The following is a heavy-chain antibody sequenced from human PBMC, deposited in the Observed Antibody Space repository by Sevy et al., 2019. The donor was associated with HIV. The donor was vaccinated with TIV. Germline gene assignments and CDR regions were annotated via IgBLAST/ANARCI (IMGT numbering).Heavy chain of an antibody. CDR2: IDWDDDK. Sequence: SGHTLVKPTQTLTLTCTFSGFSLSTSGMCVSWIRQPPGKALEWLALIDWDDDKYYSTSLKTRLTISKDTSKNQVVLTMTNMDPVDTATYYCARKGIAAAGTHDAFDIWGQGTMVTVSS. D-gene: IGHD6-13*01. CDR3: ARKGIAAAGTHDAFDI. CDR1: GFSLSTSGMC. V-gene: IGHV2-70*01. J-gene: IGHJ3*02.